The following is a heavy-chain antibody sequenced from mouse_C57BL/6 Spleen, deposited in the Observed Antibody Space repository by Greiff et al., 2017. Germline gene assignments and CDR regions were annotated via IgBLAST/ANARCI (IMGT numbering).Heavy chain of an antibody. CDR2: IYPRSGNT. V-gene: IGHV1-81*01. CDR3: GRTGDFDY. CDR1: GYTFTSYG. J-gene: IGHJ2*01. Sequence: VQGVESGAELARPGASVKLSCTASGYTFTSYGISWVKQRTGQGLEWIGEIYPRSGNTYYNEKFKGKATLTADKSSSTAYMELRSLTSEDSAVYFCGRTGDFDYWGQGTTLTVSS. D-gene: IGHD4-1*01.